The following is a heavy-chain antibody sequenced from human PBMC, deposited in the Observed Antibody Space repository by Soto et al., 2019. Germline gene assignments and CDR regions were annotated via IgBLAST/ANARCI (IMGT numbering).Heavy chain of an antibody. CDR1: GFNFRGFT. Sequence: QVHLVESGGGVVQPGGSLRLSCAASGFNFRGFTMHWLRQAPDKGLEWLSVISYAGDYKNYADSVRGRISISRDNSKTTLFLQMNSLRPDDTAVYFCAREPCGYRGSAKHCDYWGQGSLVIVSS. J-gene: IGHJ4*02. V-gene: IGHV3-30-3*01. CDR2: ISYAGDYK. CDR3: AREPCGYRGSAKHCDY. D-gene: IGHD5-12*01.